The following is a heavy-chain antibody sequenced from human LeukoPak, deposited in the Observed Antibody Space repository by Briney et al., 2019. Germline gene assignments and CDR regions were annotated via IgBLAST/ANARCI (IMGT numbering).Heavy chain of an antibody. D-gene: IGHD3-10*01. Sequence: GGSLRLSCAASGFTFSSFAMSWVRQAPGKGLEWVSAISGSGSSTYSADSVKGRFTISRDNSKNTLYLQMNTLRAEDTAVYYCAKSPYGLGTYAFAGDYWGQGTLVTVSS. V-gene: IGHV3-23*01. CDR2: ISGSGSST. CDR3: AKSPYGLGTYAFAGDY. J-gene: IGHJ4*02. CDR1: GFTFSSFA.